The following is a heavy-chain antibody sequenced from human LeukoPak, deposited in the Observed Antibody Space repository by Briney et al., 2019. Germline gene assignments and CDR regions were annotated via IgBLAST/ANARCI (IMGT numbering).Heavy chain of an antibody. CDR1: GYTFTDYY. J-gene: IGHJ4*02. CDR2: INPNSGGT. Sequence: ASVKVSCKASGYTFTDYYMHWVRQAPGQGLEWMGWINPNSGGTKYAQKFQGRVTLTRDTSIATAYMELSWLTSDDTAVYYRARDWNGYSYWGQGTLVTVSS. CDR3: ARDWNGYSY. D-gene: IGHD3-3*01. V-gene: IGHV1-2*02.